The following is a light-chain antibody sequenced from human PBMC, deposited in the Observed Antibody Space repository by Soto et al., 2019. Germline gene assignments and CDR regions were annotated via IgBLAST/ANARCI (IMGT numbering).Light chain of an antibody. Sequence: HSALTQPPSASGSPGQSVTISCTGTSSDVGGYNYIAWYQHHPGKAPKLIIYEVNRRPSGVPDRFSGSKSGNTASLTVSGLQAEDEAEYYCTTYAGSNNRGGFGSGTKLTVL. CDR2: EVN. CDR1: SSDVGGYNY. J-gene: IGLJ1*01. CDR3: TTYAGSNNRGG. V-gene: IGLV2-8*01.